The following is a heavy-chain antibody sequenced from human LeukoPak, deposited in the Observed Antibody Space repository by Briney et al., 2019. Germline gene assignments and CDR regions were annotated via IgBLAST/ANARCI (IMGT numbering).Heavy chain of an antibody. CDR3: ARGYGWASYNNFNY. CDR1: GYTFTGFY. V-gene: IGHV1-2*02. Sequence: ASVKVSCKASGYTFTGFYLHWVRQAPGQGLEWMGWITPNSGGTDYALKFQGRVTMTRDTSISTAYMELTGLRSDDTAVYYCARGYGWASYNNFNYWGQGILVTVSS. J-gene: IGHJ4*02. CDR2: ITPNSGGT. D-gene: IGHD3-10*01.